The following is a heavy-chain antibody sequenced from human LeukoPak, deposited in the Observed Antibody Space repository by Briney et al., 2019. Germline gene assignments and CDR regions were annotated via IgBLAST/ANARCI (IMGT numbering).Heavy chain of an antibody. CDR1: RGSISNYY. CDR2: FSYSGST. D-gene: IGHD1/OR15-1a*01. Sequence: SETLSLTCTVSRGSISNYYWGWIRQPAGEGLEWIVFFSYSGSTNYNPSLKSRVTISVDTSKNQFSLKLTSVTAADTAVYYCARGTGGWYFDLWGRGTLVTVSS. J-gene: IGHJ2*01. CDR3: ARGTGGWYFDL. V-gene: IGHV4-59*01.